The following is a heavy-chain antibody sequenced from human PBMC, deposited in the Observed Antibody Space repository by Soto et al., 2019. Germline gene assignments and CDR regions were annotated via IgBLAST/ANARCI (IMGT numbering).Heavy chain of an antibody. V-gene: IGHV4-39*01. Sequence: PSETLSLTCTVSGGSIYSDGYYWGWIRQPPGKGLEWIGNVYYSGTPYYNPSLKSRVTISMDTSKNQFSLKLSSVTAADTAVYFCARRSRGRCRNYWGPGILVTVSS. CDR2: VYYSGTP. CDR3: ARRSRGRCRNY. J-gene: IGHJ4*02. CDR1: GGSIYSDGYY. D-gene: IGHD2-15*01.